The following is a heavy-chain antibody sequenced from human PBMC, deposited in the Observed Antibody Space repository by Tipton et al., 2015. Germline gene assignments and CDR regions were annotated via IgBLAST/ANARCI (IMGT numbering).Heavy chain of an antibody. CDR3: AREVWNYGSSGYDY. V-gene: IGHV4-39*02. CDR2: INYRGST. Sequence: TLSLTCTVSGGSISNSSYYWGWIRQPPGKGLEWIGSINYRGSTYHNPSLKRRVTISVDTSKNQFSLKLRSVTAADTTVYYCAREVWNYGSSGYDYWGQGTLVTVSS. J-gene: IGHJ4*02. CDR1: GGSISNSSYY. D-gene: IGHD3-22*01.